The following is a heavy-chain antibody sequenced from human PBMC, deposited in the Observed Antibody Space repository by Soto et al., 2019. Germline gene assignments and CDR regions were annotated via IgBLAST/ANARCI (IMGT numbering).Heavy chain of an antibody. CDR1: GASTTRVGYY. D-gene: IGHD3-16*02. CDR3: ARGKLSDYVWGSYRYHFDY. Sequence: SETLSLTCTVSGASTTRVGYYWNWIRQHPGKGLEWIGYIYYNGSTYYNPSLKSRVTISVDTSKNQFSLKLSSVTAADTAVYYCARGKLSDYVWGSYRYHFDYWGQGTVVTVSS. V-gene: IGHV4-31*03. J-gene: IGHJ4*02. CDR2: IYYNGST.